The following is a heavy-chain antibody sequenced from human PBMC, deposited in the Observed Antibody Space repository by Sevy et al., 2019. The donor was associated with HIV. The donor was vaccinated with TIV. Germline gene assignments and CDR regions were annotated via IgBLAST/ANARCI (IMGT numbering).Heavy chain of an antibody. J-gene: IGHJ4*02. D-gene: IGHD3-22*01. CDR2: IRSNDYGGAT. V-gene: IGHV3-49*03. CDR3: ARGYYYDSSGYSDY. Sequence: YLRLSCTGSGFTFGDYAMSWFRQAPGMGLERVGFIRSNDYGGATEYAASVKGRFTISRDDSKSIADLHMNSLKTEDTAVYYCARGYYYDSSGYSDYWGQGTLVNVSS. CDR1: GFTFGDYA.